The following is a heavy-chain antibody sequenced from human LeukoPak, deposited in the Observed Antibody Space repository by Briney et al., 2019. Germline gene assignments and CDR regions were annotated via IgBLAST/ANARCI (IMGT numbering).Heavy chain of an antibody. D-gene: IGHD3-10*01. CDR3: SAGGAENPYYYYMDV. Sequence: SVKVSCKASGGTFSSYAISWVRQAPGQGLEWMGGIIPIFGTANYAQKFQGRVTITTDESTSTAYMELSSLRSEDTAVYYCSAGGAENPYYYYMDVWGKGITVTVSS. CDR1: GGTFSSYA. J-gene: IGHJ6*03. V-gene: IGHV1-69*05. CDR2: IIPIFGTA.